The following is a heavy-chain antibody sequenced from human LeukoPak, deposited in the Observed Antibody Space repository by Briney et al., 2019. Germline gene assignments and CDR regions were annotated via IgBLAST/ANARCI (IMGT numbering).Heavy chain of an antibody. Sequence: SENLSRTCNGSAGSLSSNYWSWIRQPPGKGLEWIGYIYYRGSGSTKYNPSLQSRVIISVASSKNQCSLNLHTVTAADTAMYYCARLVPAAKMGALNVWGRGTMVTVSS. J-gene: IGHJ3*01. V-gene: IGHV4-59*12. CDR1: AGSLSSNY. CDR3: ARLVPAAKMGALNV. CDR2: IYYRGSGST. D-gene: IGHD2-2*01.